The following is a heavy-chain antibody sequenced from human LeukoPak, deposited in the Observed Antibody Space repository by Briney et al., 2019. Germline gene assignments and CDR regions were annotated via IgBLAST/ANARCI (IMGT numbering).Heavy chain of an antibody. Sequence: SETLSLTCTVSGGSISSSSYYWGWIRQPPGKGLEWIGSIYYSGSTYYNPSLKSRVTISVDTSKNQFSLKPSSVAAADTAVYYCARQNVEMATITVDYWGQGTLVTVSS. CDR1: GGSISSSSYY. CDR3: ARQNVEMATITVDY. V-gene: IGHV4-39*01. CDR2: IYYSGST. J-gene: IGHJ4*02. D-gene: IGHD5-24*01.